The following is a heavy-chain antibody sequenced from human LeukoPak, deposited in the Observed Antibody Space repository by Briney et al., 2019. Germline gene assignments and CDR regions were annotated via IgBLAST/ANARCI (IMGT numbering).Heavy chain of an antibody. D-gene: IGHD3-22*01. J-gene: IGHJ4*02. CDR1: GFTFSSFS. CDR2: ISSSGSTI. V-gene: IGHV3-48*04. Sequence: AGGSLRLSCAASGFTFSSFSMNWVRQAPGKGLEWVSFISSSGSTIYYADSVKGRSTISRDNAKNSLYLQMNSLRAEDTAVYYCARAGNYYDSSGYYFWGQGTLVTVSS. CDR3: ARAGNYYDSSGYYF.